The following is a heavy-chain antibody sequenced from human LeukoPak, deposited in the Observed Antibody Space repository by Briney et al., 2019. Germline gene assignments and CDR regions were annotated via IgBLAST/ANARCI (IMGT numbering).Heavy chain of an antibody. D-gene: IGHD6-19*01. Sequence: GGSLRLSCAASGFTYSSYAMHWVRQAPGKGLEWVAVISYDGSNKYYADSVKGRFTISRDNSKNTLYLQMNSLRAEDTAVYYCAREWAVAPAYYFDYWGQGTLVTVSS. V-gene: IGHV3-30*04. J-gene: IGHJ4*02. CDR3: AREWAVAPAYYFDY. CDR1: GFTYSSYA. CDR2: ISYDGSNK.